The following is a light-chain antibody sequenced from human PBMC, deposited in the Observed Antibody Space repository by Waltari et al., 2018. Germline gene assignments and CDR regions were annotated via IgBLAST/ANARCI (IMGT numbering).Light chain of an antibody. CDR2: DNN. CDR3: KTWDRSLSAVV. J-gene: IGLJ2*01. CDR1: SSNIGSNY. V-gene: IGLV1-51*01. Sequence: QSVLTQPPSVSAAPGQKVTISCSGTSSNIGSNYVSWYQQLPGAAPNLLIYDNNKRPSGVPDRFSGSKSGTSATLGITGLQTEDEADYHCKTWDRSLSAVVFGGGTKLTVL.